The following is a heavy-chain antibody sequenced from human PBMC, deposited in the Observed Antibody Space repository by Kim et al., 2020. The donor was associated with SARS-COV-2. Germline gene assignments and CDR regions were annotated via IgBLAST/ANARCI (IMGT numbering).Heavy chain of an antibody. CDR1: GFTFSSYA. CDR3: AKLQSPYYYDSSGPFDY. Sequence: GGSLRLSCAASGFTFSSYAMSWVRQAPGKGLEWVSAISGSGGSTYYADSVKGRFTISRDNSKNTLYLQMNSLRAEDTAVYYCAKLQSPYYYDSSGPFDYWGQGTLVTVSS. D-gene: IGHD3-22*01. CDR2: ISGSGGST. V-gene: IGHV3-23*01. J-gene: IGHJ4*02.